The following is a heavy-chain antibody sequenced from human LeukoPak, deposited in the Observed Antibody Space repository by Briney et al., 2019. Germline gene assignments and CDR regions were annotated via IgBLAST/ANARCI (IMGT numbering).Heavy chain of an antibody. CDR2: IYYSGST. Sequence: GSLRLSCAASGFTFSSYAMSWVRQAPGKGLEWIGSIYYSGSTYYNPSLRSRVTISVDTSKNQFSLKLSSVTAADTAVYYCARHPDDYYDSSGYPHWGQGTLVTVSS. V-gene: IGHV4-39*01. CDR3: ARHPDDYYDSSGYPH. CDR1: GFTFSSYA. J-gene: IGHJ4*02. D-gene: IGHD3-22*01.